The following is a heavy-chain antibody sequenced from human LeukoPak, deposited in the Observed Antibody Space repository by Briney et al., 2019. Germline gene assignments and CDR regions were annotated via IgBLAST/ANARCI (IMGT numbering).Heavy chain of an antibody. CDR3: ARDCYDSSGYYPDY. Sequence: GASVKVSCKASGYTFTSYAMNWVRQAPGQGLEWMGWINPNSGGTNYAQKFQGRVTMTRDTSISTAYMELSRLRSDDTAVYYCARDCYDSSGYYPDYWGQGTLVTVSS. J-gene: IGHJ4*02. CDR1: GYTFTSYA. V-gene: IGHV1-2*02. D-gene: IGHD3-22*01. CDR2: INPNSGGT.